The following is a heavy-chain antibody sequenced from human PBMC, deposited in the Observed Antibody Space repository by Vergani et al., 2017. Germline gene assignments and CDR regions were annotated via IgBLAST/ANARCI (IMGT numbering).Heavy chain of an antibody. CDR3: ARGEVGQWLVPSAYAFDI. Sequence: QVQLVQSGAEVKKPGASVKVSCKASGYTFTSYGISWVRQAPGQGLEWMGWISAYNGNTNYAQKLQGRVTMNTDTSTSTAYMELRSLRSDDTAVYYCARGEVGQWLVPSAYAFDIWGQGTMVTVSS. CDR1: GYTFTSYG. CDR2: ISAYNGNT. V-gene: IGHV1-18*01. D-gene: IGHD6-19*01. J-gene: IGHJ3*02.